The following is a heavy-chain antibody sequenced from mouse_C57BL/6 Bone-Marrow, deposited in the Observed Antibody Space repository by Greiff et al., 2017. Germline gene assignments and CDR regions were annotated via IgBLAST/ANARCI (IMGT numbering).Heavy chain of an antibody. CDR2: ISDGGSYT. Sequence: EVKLVESGGGLVKPGGSLKLSCAASGFTFSSYAMSWVRQTPEERLEWVATISDGGSYTYYPDNVKGRFTISRDNAKNNLYLQMSHLKSEDTAMYYCARAPDGYYDAMDYWGQGTSDTGSS. D-gene: IGHD2-3*01. CDR1: GFTFSSYA. CDR3: ARAPDGYYDAMDY. J-gene: IGHJ4*01. V-gene: IGHV5-4*03.